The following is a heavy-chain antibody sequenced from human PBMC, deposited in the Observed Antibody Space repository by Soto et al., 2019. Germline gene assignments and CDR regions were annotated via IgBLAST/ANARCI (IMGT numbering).Heavy chain of an antibody. CDR2: IYYSGST. CDR1: GGSISSYY. V-gene: IGHV4-59*01. Sequence: PSETLSLTCTVSGGSISSYYWSWIRQPPGKGLEWIGYIYYSGSTNYNPSLKSRVTISVDTSKNHFSLKLSSVTAADTAVYYCARFAYYYGSGSPISSFDPWGQGTLVTVSS. D-gene: IGHD3-10*01. J-gene: IGHJ5*02. CDR3: ARFAYYYGSGSPISSFDP.